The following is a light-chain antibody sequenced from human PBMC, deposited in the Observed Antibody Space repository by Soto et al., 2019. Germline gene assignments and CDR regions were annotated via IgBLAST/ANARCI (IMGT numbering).Light chain of an antibody. CDR2: KAS. Sequence: DIQMTQSPSTLSASVGDRVTITCRASQSLSGWLAWYQQKPGKAPKLLIYKASSLQSGVPSRFSGSGSGTGFTLTISGLQPDDFATYYCQQSQHFPYTFGQGTKLEI. J-gene: IGKJ2*01. CDR1: QSLSGW. CDR3: QQSQHFPYT. V-gene: IGKV1-5*03.